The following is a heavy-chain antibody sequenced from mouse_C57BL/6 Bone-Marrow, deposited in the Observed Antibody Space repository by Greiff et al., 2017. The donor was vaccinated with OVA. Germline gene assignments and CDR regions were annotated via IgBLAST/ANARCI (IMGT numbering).Heavy chain of an antibody. Sequence: QVHVKHPGAELVKPGASVKLSCKASGYTFTSYWMHWVKQRPGRGLEWIGRIDPNSGGTKYNEKFKSKATLTVDKPSSTAYMQLSSLTSEDSAVYYCARKAYYSNFLAYWGQGTLVTVSA. D-gene: IGHD2-5*01. CDR1: GYTFTSYW. CDR3: ARKAYYSNFLAY. CDR2: IDPNSGGT. V-gene: IGHV1-72*01. J-gene: IGHJ3*01.